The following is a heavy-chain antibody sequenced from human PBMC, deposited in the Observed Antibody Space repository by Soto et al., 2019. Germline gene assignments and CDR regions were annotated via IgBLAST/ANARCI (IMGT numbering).Heavy chain of an antibody. J-gene: IGHJ4*02. D-gene: IGHD3-10*01. CDR1: GGSISSSSYY. Sequence: QLQLQESGPGLVKPSETLSLTCTVSGGSISSSSYYWGWIRQPPGKGLEWIGSIYYSGSTYYNPSLKSRVTISVDTSKNQFSLKLSSVTAADTAVYYCAVALRVRGVMIFDYWGQGTLVTVSS. V-gene: IGHV4-39*01. CDR3: AVALRVRGVMIFDY. CDR2: IYYSGST.